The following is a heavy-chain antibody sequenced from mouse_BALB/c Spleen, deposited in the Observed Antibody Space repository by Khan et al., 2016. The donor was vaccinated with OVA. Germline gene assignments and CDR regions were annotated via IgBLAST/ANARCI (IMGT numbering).Heavy chain of an antibody. V-gene: IGHV1S136*01. D-gene: IGHD2-14*01. Sequence: VQLQQSGPELVKPGASVKMSCTASGYTFTSSVIHWVRQKSGQGLDWIGYIYPFNDGTKYNEKFEGKATLTSDKSSSTAYMELSSLTSEDSAVYHCARNYRYDVYFDSWGQGTTLTVSS. CDR1: GYTFTSSV. CDR3: ARNYRYDVYFDS. J-gene: IGHJ2*01. CDR2: IYPFNDGT.